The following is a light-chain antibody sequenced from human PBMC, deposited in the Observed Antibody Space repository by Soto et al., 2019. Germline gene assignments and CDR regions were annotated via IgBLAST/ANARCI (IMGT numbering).Light chain of an antibody. J-gene: IGLJ1*01. V-gene: IGLV2-8*01. CDR3: NSYAGWIYV. CDR2: EVN. CDR1: SSDVGGYNY. Sequence: QFALTQPPSASGSPGQSVTISCTGTSSDVGGYNYVSWYQHHPGKAPKLIIFEVNKRPSGVPDRFSGSKFGNTASLTVSGLQAEDEADYYCNSYAGWIYVFGTGTKLTVL.